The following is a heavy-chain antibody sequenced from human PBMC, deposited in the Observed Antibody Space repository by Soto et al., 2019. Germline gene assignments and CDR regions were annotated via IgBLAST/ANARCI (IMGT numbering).Heavy chain of an antibody. V-gene: IGHV3-21*01. CDR1: GFTFTRYS. Sequence: GGSLRLSCAASGFTFTRYSMNWVRQAPGKGLEWVSSISSTTNYIYYADSMKGRFTVSRDNAKNSVYLEMNSLSAEDTAVYYCARESDDLTSKFDHWGQGTLVTVSS. CDR2: ISSTTNYI. CDR3: ARESDDLTSKFDH. D-gene: IGHD1-1*01. J-gene: IGHJ4*02.